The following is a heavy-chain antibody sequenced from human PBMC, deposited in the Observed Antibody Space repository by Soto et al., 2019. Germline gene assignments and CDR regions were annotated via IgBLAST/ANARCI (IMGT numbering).Heavy chain of an antibody. CDR1: GFIFSSYS. Sequence: EVQLVESGGGLVGPGGSLRLSCAASGFIFSSYSLTWVRQAPGKGLEWVSSFTRSTATTYYADSVKGRFTISRDNAENLLYLQMNSLRAKDTAVYYCARGANYGDYGAFDVWGQGTLVTVAS. J-gene: IGHJ4*02. V-gene: IGHV3-21*06. CDR2: FTRSTATT. D-gene: IGHD4-17*01. CDR3: ARGANYGDYGAFDV.